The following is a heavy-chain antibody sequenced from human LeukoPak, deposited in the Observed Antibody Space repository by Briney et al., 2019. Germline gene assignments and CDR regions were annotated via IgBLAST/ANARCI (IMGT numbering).Heavy chain of an antibody. CDR3: TRDNIVATIAGPYFDY. D-gene: IGHD5-12*01. CDR1: GFTFGDYA. V-gene: IGHV3-49*04. J-gene: IGHJ4*02. Sequence: PGGSLRLSCTASGFTFGDYAMSWVRQAPGKGLEWVGFIRSKAYGGTTEYAASVKGRFTISRGDSKSIAYLQMNSLKTEDTAVYYCTRDNIVATIAGPYFDYWGQGTLVTVSS. CDR2: IRSKAYGGTT.